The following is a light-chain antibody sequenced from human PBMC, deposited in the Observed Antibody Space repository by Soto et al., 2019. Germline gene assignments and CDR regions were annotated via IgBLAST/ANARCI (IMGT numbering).Light chain of an antibody. CDR3: QQSYNTPRT. CDR2: DAS. J-gene: IGKJ4*01. CDR1: QSISSY. Sequence: DIQMTQSPSSLSASIGDRVTITCRASQSISSYLNWYQQKPGKAPKFLIYDASSLQSGVPSRFSGSGSGTDFTLTISSLQPEDFATYYCQQSYNTPRTFGGGTKVEIK. V-gene: IGKV1-39*01.